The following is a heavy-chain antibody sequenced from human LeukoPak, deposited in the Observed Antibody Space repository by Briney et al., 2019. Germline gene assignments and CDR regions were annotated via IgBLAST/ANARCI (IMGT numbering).Heavy chain of an antibody. CDR3: AKAIVLMVYAPLDP. Sequence: GGSLRLSCAASGFTFSSYGMHWVRQAPGKGLEWVAFIRYDGSNKYYADSVKGRFTISRDNSKNTLYLQMNSLRAEDTAVYYCAKAIVLMVYAPLDPWGQGTLVTASS. D-gene: IGHD2-8*01. V-gene: IGHV3-30*02. J-gene: IGHJ5*02. CDR2: IRYDGSNK. CDR1: GFTFSSYG.